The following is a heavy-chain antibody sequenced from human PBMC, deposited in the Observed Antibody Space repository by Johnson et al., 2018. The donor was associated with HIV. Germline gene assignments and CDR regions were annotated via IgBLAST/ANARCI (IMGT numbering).Heavy chain of an antibody. CDR2: ISGSGGST. J-gene: IGHJ3*01. CDR3: ARLRRQKGGGAFDV. D-gene: IGHD4-17*01. CDR1: GFTFSSYA. V-gene: IGHV3-23*04. Sequence: VQLVESGGGLVQPGGSLRLSCAASGFTFSSYAMSWVRQAPGKGLEWVSAISGSGGSTYYADSVKGRFTISRDTSKNTVDLQMNSLRDVDTAVYYCARLRRQKGGGAFDVWGQGTLVTVSS.